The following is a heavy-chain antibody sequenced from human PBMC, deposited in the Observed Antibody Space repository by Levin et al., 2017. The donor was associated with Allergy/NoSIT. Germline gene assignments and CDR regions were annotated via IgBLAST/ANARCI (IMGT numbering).Heavy chain of an antibody. CDR1: GYTFTGYY. Sequence: GASVKVSCKASGYTFTGYYMHWVRQAPGQGLEWMGWINPNSGGTNYAQKFQGRVTMTRDTSISTAYMELGRLTSDDSAGYYCAREPPYDSSGSPVVNSVWFDFWGQGTLVTVSS. J-gene: IGHJ4*02. CDR3: AREPPYDSSGSPVVNSVWFDF. V-gene: IGHV1-2*02. D-gene: IGHD3-22*01. CDR2: INPNSGGT.